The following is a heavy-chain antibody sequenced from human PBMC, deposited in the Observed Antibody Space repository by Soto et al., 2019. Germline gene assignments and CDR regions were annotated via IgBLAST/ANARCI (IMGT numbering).Heavy chain of an antibody. D-gene: IGHD3-16*01. V-gene: IGHV1-18*01. CDR1: GYTFTSYG. J-gene: IGHJ4*02. Sequence: ASVKVSCKASGYTFTSYGISWVRQAPGQGLEWMGWISAYNGNTNYAQKLQGRVTMTTDTSTSTAYMELRSLRSDDTAVYYCARGSTGLRQGRSIDYWGQGNLVTVSS. CDR3: ARGSTGLRQGRSIDY. CDR2: ISAYNGNT.